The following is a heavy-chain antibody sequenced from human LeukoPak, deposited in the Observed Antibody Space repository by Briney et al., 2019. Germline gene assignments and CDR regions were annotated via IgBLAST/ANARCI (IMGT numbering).Heavy chain of an antibody. CDR1: GFTFSTYA. J-gene: IGHJ4*02. CDR2: ISTNGDST. Sequence: GGSLRLSCAASGFTFSTYAMHWVRQAPGKGLEYVSAISTNGDSTYYADSVKGRFTISRDNSKNTLFLQMGSLRADDMAAYYCARWGSTSCYDYWGQGTLVTVSS. CDR3: ARWGSTSCYDY. D-gene: IGHD2-2*01. V-gene: IGHV3-64*02.